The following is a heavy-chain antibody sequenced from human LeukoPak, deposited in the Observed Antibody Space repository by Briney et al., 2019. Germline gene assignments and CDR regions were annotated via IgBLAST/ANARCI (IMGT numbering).Heavy chain of an antibody. CDR1: GFTFSSYA. CDR2: ISDSGGST. Sequence: TGGSLRLSCAAFGFTFSSYAMSWVRQAPGKGLEWVSAISDSGGSTYYADSVKGRFTISRDNSKNALYLQMNSLRAEDTAVYYCAKAISNSPYYGMDVWGQGTTVTVSS. CDR3: AKAISNSPYYGMDV. V-gene: IGHV3-23*01. D-gene: IGHD3-3*01. J-gene: IGHJ6*02.